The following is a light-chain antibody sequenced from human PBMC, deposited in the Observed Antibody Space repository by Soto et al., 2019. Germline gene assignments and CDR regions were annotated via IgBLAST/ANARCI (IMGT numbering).Light chain of an antibody. CDR3: LLSYRGARPV. V-gene: IGLV7-46*01. J-gene: IGLJ2*01. CDR1: TGAVTSGHY. CDR2: DTS. Sequence: QAVVTQEPSLTVSPGGTVTLTCGSSTGAVTSGHYPYWFQQKPGPAPRTLIYDTSNKHSWTPARFSGSLLGGKAALTLSGAQPEDEAEYYCLLSYRGARPVFGGGTKVTVL.